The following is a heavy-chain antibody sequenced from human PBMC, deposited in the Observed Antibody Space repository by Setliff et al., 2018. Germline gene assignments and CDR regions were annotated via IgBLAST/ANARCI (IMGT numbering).Heavy chain of an antibody. CDR2: IIPIFGTA. D-gene: IGHD4-17*01. J-gene: IGHJ4*02. CDR1: GGTFSSYG. CDR3: ARARTVILNYLDY. V-gene: IGHV1-69*13. Sequence: GASVKVSCKASGGTFSSYGINWVRQAPGQGLEWMGGIIPIFGTANYAQKFQGRVTITADESTSTAYMELSSLRSEDTAVYYCARARTVILNYLDYWGQGTLVTVSS.